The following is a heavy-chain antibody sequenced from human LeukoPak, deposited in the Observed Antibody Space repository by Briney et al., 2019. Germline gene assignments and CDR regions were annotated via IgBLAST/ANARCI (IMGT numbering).Heavy chain of an antibody. CDR1: GFTFSSYE. CDR2: ISSSGSTI. V-gene: IGHV3-48*03. Sequence: GGSLRLSCAASGFTFSSYEMNWVRQAPGKGLEWVSYISSSGSTIYYADSVKGRFTIPRDNSKNSLYLQMNSLRAEDTALYYCAKDISTGSGYAYYYMDVWGKGTTVTVSS. CDR3: AKDISTGSGYAYYYMDV. J-gene: IGHJ6*03. D-gene: IGHD3-22*01.